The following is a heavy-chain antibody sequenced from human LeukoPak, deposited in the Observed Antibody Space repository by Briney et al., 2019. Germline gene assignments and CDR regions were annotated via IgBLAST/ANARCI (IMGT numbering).Heavy chain of an antibody. V-gene: IGHV3-30*18. CDR2: ISYDGSNK. Sequence: GGSLRLSCAASGFTFSSYGMHWVRQAPGKGLEWVAVISYDGSNKYYADSVKGRFTISRDNSKNTLYLQMNSQRAEDTAVYYCAKDYYDSSGYYYWGQGTLVTVSS. CDR3: AKDYYDSSGYYY. J-gene: IGHJ4*02. D-gene: IGHD3-22*01. CDR1: GFTFSSYG.